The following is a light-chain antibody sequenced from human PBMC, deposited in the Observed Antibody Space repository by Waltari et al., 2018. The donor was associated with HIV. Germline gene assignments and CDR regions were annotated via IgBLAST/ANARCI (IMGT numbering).Light chain of an antibody. CDR1: QSISSR. CDR2: NAS. CDR3: QQYNSYPYT. V-gene: IGKV1-5*03. J-gene: IGKJ2*01. Sequence: EIEMTQSPSTLSVSPGDTATITCRASQSISSRLAWYQQKPGKAPKLLIYNASSLESGVPSRFSNSGSGTEFTLTISSLQPDDFATYYCQQYNSYPYTFGQGTKLEIK.